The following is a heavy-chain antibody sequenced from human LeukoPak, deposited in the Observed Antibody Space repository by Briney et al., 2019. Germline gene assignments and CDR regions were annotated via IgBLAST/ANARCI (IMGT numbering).Heavy chain of an antibody. CDR2: IIPIFGTA. CDR1: GGTFISYA. CDR3: AREITAHYYYGMDV. D-gene: IGHD3-16*01. V-gene: IGHV1-69*13. J-gene: IGHJ6*02. Sequence: ASVKVSCKASGGTFISYAISWVRQAPGQGLEWMGGIIPIFGTANYAQKFQGRVTITADESTSTAYMELSSLRSEDTAVYYCAREITAHYYYGMDVWAKGPRSPSP.